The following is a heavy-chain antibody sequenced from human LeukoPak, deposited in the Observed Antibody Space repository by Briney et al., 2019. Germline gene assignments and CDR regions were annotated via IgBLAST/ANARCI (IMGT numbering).Heavy chain of an antibody. J-gene: IGHJ4*02. V-gene: IGHV1-2*02. Sequence: GASVKVSCKASGYTFTGYYMHWARQAPGQGLEWMGWINPNSGGTNYAQKFQGRVTMTRDTSISTAYMELSRLRSDDTAVYYCARGPRITIFGVVIMAPDYWGQGTLVTVSS. CDR3: ARGPRITIFGVVIMAPDY. CDR1: GYTFTGYY. CDR2: INPNSGGT. D-gene: IGHD3-3*01.